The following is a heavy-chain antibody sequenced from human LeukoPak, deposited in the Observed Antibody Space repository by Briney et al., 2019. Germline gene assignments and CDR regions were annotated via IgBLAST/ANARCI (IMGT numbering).Heavy chain of an antibody. CDR2: INTDGSST. V-gene: IGHV3-74*01. CDR1: GFTFSSYW. D-gene: IGHD3-22*01. J-gene: IGHJ4*02. CDR3: ARSTYYYDSSGYYYFDY. Sequence: GGSLRLSCAASGFTFSSYWMHWVRQAPGKGLVWVSRINTDGSSTSYADSVKGRFTISRDNAKNTLYLQMNSLRAEDTAVYYCARSTYYYDSSGYYYFDYWGQRTLVTVSS.